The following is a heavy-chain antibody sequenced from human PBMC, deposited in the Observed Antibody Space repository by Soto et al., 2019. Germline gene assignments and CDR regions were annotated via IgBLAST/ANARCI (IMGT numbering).Heavy chain of an antibody. CDR3: AKDAEEDYYDSSGPDWYFDL. D-gene: IGHD3-22*01. J-gene: IGHJ2*01. Sequence: EVQLLESGGGLVQPGGSLRLSCAASGFTFSSYAMSWVRQAPGKGLEWVSAISGSGGSTYYADSVKGRFTISRDNSKNTLYLQMNSLRAEDTAVYYCAKDAEEDYYDSSGPDWYFDLWGRGTLVTVSS. CDR2: ISGSGGST. V-gene: IGHV3-23*01. CDR1: GFTFSSYA.